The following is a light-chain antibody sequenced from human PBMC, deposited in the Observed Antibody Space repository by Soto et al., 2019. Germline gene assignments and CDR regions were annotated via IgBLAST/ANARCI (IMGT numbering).Light chain of an antibody. Sequence: EIVLTQSPATLSLSPGERATLSCRASQSIGSYLAWYQQKPGQAPRLLIYDASNMATDIPERFSGSGSGTDFTLTISSLEPEDFAIYYCHQRSNWPLTFGGGTKVEIK. CDR2: DAS. J-gene: IGKJ4*01. CDR3: HQRSNWPLT. V-gene: IGKV3-11*01. CDR1: QSIGSY.